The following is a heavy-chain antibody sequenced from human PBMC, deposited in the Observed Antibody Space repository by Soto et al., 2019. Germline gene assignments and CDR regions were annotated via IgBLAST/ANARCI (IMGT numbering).Heavy chain of an antibody. Sequence: ASVKVSCKCSGYGFETYAMSWVLQAPGQGLEWMGWISSYNIDTYYAPKFQDRVTMTKDTSTGTAYMELRSLRSDDTAVYYCARGHGVIIGAMDVWGQGTTVTVSS. J-gene: IGHJ6*02. CDR1: GYGFETYA. V-gene: IGHV1-18*01. CDR2: ISSYNIDT. D-gene: IGHD3-3*01. CDR3: ARGHGVIIGAMDV.